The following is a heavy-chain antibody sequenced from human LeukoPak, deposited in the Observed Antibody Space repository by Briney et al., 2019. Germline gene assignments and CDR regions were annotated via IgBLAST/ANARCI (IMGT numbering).Heavy chain of an antibody. Sequence: GASVKVSCKASGYTFTGKFIHWVRQAPGQGLEWMGWIDPNSGGTDYAQKFRGRVTMTRDTSTSTAYMDLSSLISDDTAVYYCAREDGTFDYWGQGTLVIVSS. CDR1: GYTFTGKF. V-gene: IGHV1-2*02. D-gene: IGHD5-24*01. CDR3: AREDGTFDY. CDR2: IDPNSGGT. J-gene: IGHJ4*02.